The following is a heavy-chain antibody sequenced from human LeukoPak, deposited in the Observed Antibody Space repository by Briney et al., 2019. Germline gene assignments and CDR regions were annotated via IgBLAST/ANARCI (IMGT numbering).Heavy chain of an antibody. CDR2: INHSGFT. J-gene: IGHJ5*02. V-gene: IGHV4-34*01. Sequence: SETLSLTCAVYGGSFSGYYWSWIRQPPGKGLEWIGEINHSGFTNSNPSLKGRVTISVDTSKNQFSLKLTSVTAADTAVYYCARGEWFDPWGQGTLVTVSS. CDR1: GGSFSGYY. CDR3: ARGEWFDP.